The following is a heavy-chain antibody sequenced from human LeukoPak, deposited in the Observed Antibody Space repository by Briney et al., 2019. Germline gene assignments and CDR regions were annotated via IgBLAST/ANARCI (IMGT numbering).Heavy chain of an antibody. J-gene: IGHJ6*03. CDR3: RLEDYYYYYMDV. D-gene: IGHD6-25*01. V-gene: IGHV4-34*01. CDR1: GGSFSGYY. CDR2: INHSGST. Sequence: PSETLSLTCAVYGGSFSGYYWSWIRRPPGKGLEWIGEINHSGSTNYNPSLKSRVTISVDTSKNQFSLKLSSVTAADTAVYYCRLEDYYYYYMDVWGKGTTVTVSS.